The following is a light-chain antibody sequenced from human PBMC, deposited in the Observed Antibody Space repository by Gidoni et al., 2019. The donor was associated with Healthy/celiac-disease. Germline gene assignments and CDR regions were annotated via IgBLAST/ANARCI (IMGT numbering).Light chain of an antibody. Sequence: EIVLTQSPATLSLSPGERATLSCRASQSVSSYLAWYQQKPGQAPRLLIYDASNRATGIPARFSGSGSGKVFTLTISSLEPEDFAVYYCQQRSNWPPWTFGQGTKVEIK. CDR1: QSVSSY. CDR3: QQRSNWPPWT. CDR2: DAS. V-gene: IGKV3-11*01. J-gene: IGKJ1*01.